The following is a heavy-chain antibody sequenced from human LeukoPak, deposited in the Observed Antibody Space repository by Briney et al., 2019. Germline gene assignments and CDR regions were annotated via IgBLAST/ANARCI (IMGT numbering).Heavy chain of an antibody. CDR3: ARGAAAAFDY. J-gene: IGHJ4*02. CDR2: IYYSGST. Sequence: SETLSLTCTVSGGSISSYYWSWIRQPPGKGLEWIGYIYYSGSTNYNPSLKSRVTISVDTSKNQFSLKLGSVTAADTAVYYCARGAAAAFDYWGQGTLVTVSS. CDR1: GGSISSYY. D-gene: IGHD6-13*01. V-gene: IGHV4-59*01.